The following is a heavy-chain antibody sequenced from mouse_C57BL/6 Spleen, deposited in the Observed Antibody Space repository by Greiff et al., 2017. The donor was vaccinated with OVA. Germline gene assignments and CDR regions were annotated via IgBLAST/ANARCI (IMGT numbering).Heavy chain of an antibody. V-gene: IGHV5-17*01. CDR3: ARPTVGGYWYCDV. J-gene: IGHJ1*03. D-gene: IGHD1-1*01. CDR2: ISSGSSTI. CDR1: GFTFSDYG. Sequence: DVKLVESGGGLVKPGGSLKLSCAASGFTFSDYGMHWVRQAPETGLEWVAYISSGSSTIYYADKVKGRFTISRDNAKNTLFLQRTSLRAEDTAMYYCARPTVGGYWYCDVWGTGTTVTVSS.